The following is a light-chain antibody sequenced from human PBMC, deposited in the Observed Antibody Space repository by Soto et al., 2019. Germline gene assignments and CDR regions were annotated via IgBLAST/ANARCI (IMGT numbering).Light chain of an antibody. V-gene: IGKV3-20*01. CDR1: QSVSSSY. Sequence: EIVLTQSPVTLSLSPGERATLSFMASQSVSSSYLAWYQQKPGQAPRLLIYGASSRATGIPDRFSGSGSGTDFTLNNSRLEPEDFAVYYCQQYGSSHTFGQGTKVEIK. CDR2: GAS. CDR3: QQYGSSHT. J-gene: IGKJ1*01.